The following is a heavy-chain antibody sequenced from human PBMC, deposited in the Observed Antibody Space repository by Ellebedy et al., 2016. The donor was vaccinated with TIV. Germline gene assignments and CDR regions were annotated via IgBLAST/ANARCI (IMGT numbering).Heavy chain of an antibody. CDR2: ISYDGSNK. V-gene: IGHV3-30*03. D-gene: IGHD3-10*01. Sequence: PGGSLRLSCAASGFTFSSYGMHWVRQAPGKGLEWVAVISYDGSNKYYVDSVKGRFTISRDNAKKSLYLQMNSLRAEDTAVYYCTRDVAVKAKRDWGQGTLVTVSS. CDR3: TRDVAVKAKRD. CDR1: GFTFSSYG. J-gene: IGHJ4*02.